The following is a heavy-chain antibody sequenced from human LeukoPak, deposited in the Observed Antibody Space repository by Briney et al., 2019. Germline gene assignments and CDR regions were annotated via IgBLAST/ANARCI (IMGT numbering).Heavy chain of an antibody. Sequence: ASVKVSCKASGYTFTSYGISWVRQAPGQGLEWMGWISAYNGNTDYAQKLQSRVTMTTDTSTSTAYMELRSLRSDDTAVYYCAREAGIFGVVITPFDYWGQGTLVTVSS. J-gene: IGHJ4*02. CDR3: AREAGIFGVVITPFDY. CDR2: ISAYNGNT. CDR1: GYTFTSYG. D-gene: IGHD3-3*01. V-gene: IGHV1-18*01.